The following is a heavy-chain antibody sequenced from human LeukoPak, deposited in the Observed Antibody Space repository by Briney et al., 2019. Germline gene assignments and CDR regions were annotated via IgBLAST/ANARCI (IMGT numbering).Heavy chain of an antibody. CDR3: ARDGDRYCSGGSCYYHY. J-gene: IGHJ4*02. V-gene: IGHV3-21*01. CDR2: ISSSSSYI. Sequence: GGSLRLSCAASGFTFSSYSMNWVRQAPGKGLEWVSSISSSSSYIYYADSVEGRFTISRDNAKNSLYLQMNSLRAEDTAVYYCARDGDRYCSGGSCYYHYWGQGTLVTVSS. CDR1: GFTFSSYS. D-gene: IGHD2-15*01.